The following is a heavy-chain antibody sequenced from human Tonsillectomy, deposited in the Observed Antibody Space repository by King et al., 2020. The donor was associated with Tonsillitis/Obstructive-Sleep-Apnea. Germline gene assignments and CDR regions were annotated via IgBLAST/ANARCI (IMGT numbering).Heavy chain of an antibody. CDR2: IYSGGST. Sequence: VQLVESGGGLIQPGGSLRLSCAASGFTVRCNSMSWVRQAPGTGLEWGSGIYSGGSTYYADSVKGRFTISRDNSKNTLYFQMNSLRAEDTAVYYCAREMDVGAYDYWGQGTLVTVSS. V-gene: IGHV3-53*01. D-gene: IGHD1-26*01. CDR3: AREMDVGAYDY. J-gene: IGHJ4*02. CDR1: GFTVRCNS.